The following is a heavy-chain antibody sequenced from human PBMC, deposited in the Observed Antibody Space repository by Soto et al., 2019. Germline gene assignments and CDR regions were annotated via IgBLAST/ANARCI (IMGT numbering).Heavy chain of an antibody. D-gene: IGHD6-13*01. CDR3: ASSSSSWDYGMDV. Sequence: GGSLRLSCAASGFTFSSYWMHWVRQAPGKGLVWVSRINSDGSSTSYADSVKGRFTISRDNAKNTLYLQMNSPRAEDTAVYYCASSSSSWDYGMDVWGQGTTVTVS. V-gene: IGHV3-74*01. CDR1: GFTFSSYW. CDR2: INSDGSST. J-gene: IGHJ6*02.